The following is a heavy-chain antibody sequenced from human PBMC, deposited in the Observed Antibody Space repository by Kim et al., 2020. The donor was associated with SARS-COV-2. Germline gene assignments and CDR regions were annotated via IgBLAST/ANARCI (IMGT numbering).Heavy chain of an antibody. D-gene: IGHD4-17*01. V-gene: IGHV3-64D*09. CDR2: ISSNGGSP. CDR1: RFTFSSYA. J-gene: IGHJ4*02. Sequence: GGSLRLSCSASRFTFSSYAMHWVRQAPGKGLEYVSAISSNGGSPYYADSVKGRFPISRDNSKNTLYLQMSSLRAEDTAVYYCVKDVYGDYDFDYWGQGTLVNVSS. CDR3: VKDVYGDYDFDY.